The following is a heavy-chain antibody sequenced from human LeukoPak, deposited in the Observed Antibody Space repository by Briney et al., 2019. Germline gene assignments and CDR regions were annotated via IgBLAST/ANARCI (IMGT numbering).Heavy chain of an antibody. CDR3: AKQSGYHIYHTIDF. Sequence: GGSLRLFCEVSGFIFYSYDMICVRQAPGKGLEWVSDISVSGADKNSADYVKGRFAISRDKCRNNLHLKMNSLTAEDTAVYYCAKQSGYHIYHTIDFWGQGTLVAVSS. V-gene: IGHV3-23*01. D-gene: IGHD5-18*01. CDR2: ISVSGADK. CDR1: GFIFYSYD. J-gene: IGHJ4*02.